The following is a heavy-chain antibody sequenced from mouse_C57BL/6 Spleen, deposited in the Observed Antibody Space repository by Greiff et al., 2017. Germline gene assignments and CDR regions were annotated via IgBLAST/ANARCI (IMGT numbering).Heavy chain of an antibody. V-gene: IGHV1-81*01. CDR3: ASLSTVTRNY. Sequence: VQLQESGAELARPGASVKLSCKASGYTFTSYGISWVKQRTGQGLEWIGEIYPRSGNTYYNETFKGKATLTADKSSSTAYMALRSLTSEDSAVYFCASLSTVTRNYWGQGTTLTVSS. CDR1: GYTFTSYG. CDR2: IYPRSGNT. J-gene: IGHJ2*01. D-gene: IGHD2-3*01.